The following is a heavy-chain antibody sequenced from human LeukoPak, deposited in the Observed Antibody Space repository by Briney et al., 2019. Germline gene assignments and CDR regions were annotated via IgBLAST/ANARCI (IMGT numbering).Heavy chain of an antibody. CDR2: IYPGDSDT. D-gene: IGHD3-22*01. Sequence: KVSCKASGYTFTSYWIGWVRQMPGKGLEWMGIIYPGDSDTRYSPSFQGQVTISADKSISTAYLQWSSLKASDTAMYYCAIRDSSGYPDPFDYWGQGTLVTVSS. CDR1: GYTFTSYW. V-gene: IGHV5-51*01. CDR3: AIRDSSGYPDPFDY. J-gene: IGHJ4*02.